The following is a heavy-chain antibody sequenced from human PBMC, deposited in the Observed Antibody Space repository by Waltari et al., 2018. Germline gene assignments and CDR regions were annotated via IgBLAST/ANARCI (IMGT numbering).Heavy chain of an antibody. Sequence: QVQLVQSGAEVKKPGASVKVSCKASGYTFTSYYMHWVRQAPGQGLEWMGIINPSGGSTSYAQKCQGRVTIARDTSTSTVYMALSSLRSEDTAVYYWSKARLVVVAATLDYDYWGQGTLVTVSS. CDR1: GYTFTSYY. J-gene: IGHJ4*02. V-gene: IGHV1-46*01. D-gene: IGHD2-15*01. CDR3: SKARLVVVAATLDYDY. CDR2: INPSGGST.